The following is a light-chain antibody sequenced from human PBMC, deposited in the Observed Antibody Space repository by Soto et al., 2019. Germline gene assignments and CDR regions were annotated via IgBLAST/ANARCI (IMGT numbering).Light chain of an antibody. CDR3: QQYGSSPGT. CDR1: QSVSSTY. J-gene: IGKJ1*01. CDR2: GGS. V-gene: IGKV3-20*01. Sequence: IVLTQSPGTLSLSPGERATLSCRASQSVSSTYLAWYQQKPGQAPRLLIYGGSSRATGIPDRFSGSGSGTDFTLTISRLEPEDFAVYYCQQYGSSPGTFGQGTKVDIK.